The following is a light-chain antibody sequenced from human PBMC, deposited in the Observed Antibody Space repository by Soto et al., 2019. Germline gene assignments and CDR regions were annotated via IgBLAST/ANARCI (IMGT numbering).Light chain of an antibody. J-gene: IGLJ1*01. Sequence: QSVLTQPASVSGSPGQSITIPCTGTSSDVGGYNYVSWYQQHPGKAPKLMIYEVSNRPSGVSNRFSGSKSGNTASLTISGLQAEDEADYYCSSYTSSSPRVFGTGTKVTVL. CDR2: EVS. CDR1: SSDVGGYNY. V-gene: IGLV2-14*01. CDR3: SSYTSSSPRV.